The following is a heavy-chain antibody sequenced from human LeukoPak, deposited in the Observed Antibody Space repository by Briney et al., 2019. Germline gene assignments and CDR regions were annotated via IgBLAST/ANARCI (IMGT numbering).Heavy chain of an antibody. D-gene: IGHD2-2*01. CDR2: IIPIFGTA. J-gene: IGHJ6*04. CDR1: GGTFSSYA. CDR3: ASPVVPAAPVYYYYGMDV. Sequence: GSSVKVSCKASGGTFSSYAISGVRQAPGQGLEWMGGIIPIFGTANYAQKFQGRVTITADKSTSTAYMELSSLRSEDTAVYYCASPVVPAAPVYYYYGMDVWGKGTTVTVSS. V-gene: IGHV1-69*06.